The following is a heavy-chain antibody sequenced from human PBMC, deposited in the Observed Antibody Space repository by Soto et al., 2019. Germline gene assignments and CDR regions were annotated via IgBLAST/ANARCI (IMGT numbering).Heavy chain of an antibody. CDR3: VRGPSHGAFDI. CDR2: ISSSGSTI. CDR1: GFTFSDYY. Sequence: PGGSLRLSCAASGFTFSDYYMSWIRQAPGKGLEWVSYISSSGSTIYYADSVKGRFTISRDNAKNSLYLQMNSLRPEDTAVYHCVRGPSHGAFDIWGQGTLVTVSS. J-gene: IGHJ3*02. V-gene: IGHV3-11*04.